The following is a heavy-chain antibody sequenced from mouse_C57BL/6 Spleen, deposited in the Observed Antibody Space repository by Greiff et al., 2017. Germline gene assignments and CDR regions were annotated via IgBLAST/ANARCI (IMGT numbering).Heavy chain of an antibody. Sequence: QVQLQQSGPELVKPGASVKISCKASGYAFSSSWMNWVKQRPGKGLEWIGRIYPGDGDTNYNGKFKGKATLTADKSSSTAYMQLSSLTSEDSAVYFDARPSTMGTDYYAMDYWGQGTSGTVSS. CDR2: IYPGDGDT. CDR3: ARPSTMGTDYYAMDY. CDR1: GYAFSSSW. J-gene: IGHJ4*01. V-gene: IGHV1-82*01. D-gene: IGHD2-2*01.